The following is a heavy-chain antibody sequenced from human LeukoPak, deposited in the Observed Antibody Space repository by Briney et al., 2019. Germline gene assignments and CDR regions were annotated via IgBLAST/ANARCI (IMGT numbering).Heavy chain of an antibody. CDR3: ARVLVYGANWYFDL. V-gene: IGHV3-48*02. J-gene: IGHJ2*01. Sequence: PGGSLRLSCAASGFIFSDYSVIWVRQAPGKGLEWISYISSSSKTIYYADSVKGRFTISRDNAKNSLYLQVNSLRDEDTAMYYCARVLVYGANWYFDLWGRGTLVTVSS. CDR1: GFIFSDYS. D-gene: IGHD4/OR15-4a*01. CDR2: ISSSSKTI.